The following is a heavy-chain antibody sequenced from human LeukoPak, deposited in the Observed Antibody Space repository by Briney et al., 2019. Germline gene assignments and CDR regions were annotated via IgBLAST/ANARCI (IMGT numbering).Heavy chain of an antibody. D-gene: IGHD6-13*01. CDR2: ISGSGGST. CDR3: AKSVYSSSWYFYFGMDV. V-gene: IGHV3-23*01. J-gene: IGHJ6*02. CDR1: GFTFSSYA. Sequence: PGGSLRLSCAASGFTFSSYAMSWVCQAPGKGLEWVSAISGSGGSTYYADSVKGRFTISRDNSKNTLYLQMNSLRAEDTAVYYCAKSVYSSSWYFYFGMDVWGQGTTVTVSS.